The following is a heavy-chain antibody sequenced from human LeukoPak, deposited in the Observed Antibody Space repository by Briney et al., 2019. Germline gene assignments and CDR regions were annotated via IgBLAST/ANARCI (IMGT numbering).Heavy chain of an antibody. V-gene: IGHV3-21*01. CDR1: GFTFNRYS. Sequence: GGSLRLSCAASGFTFNRYSVNWVRQAPGKGLEWVSSISSSGRYIYYADSVKGRFTISRDNAKNSLYLQMNSLRAEDTAVYYCARDREEDYYMDVWGKGTTVTVSS. CDR2: ISSSGRYI. CDR3: ARDREEDYYMDV. J-gene: IGHJ6*03.